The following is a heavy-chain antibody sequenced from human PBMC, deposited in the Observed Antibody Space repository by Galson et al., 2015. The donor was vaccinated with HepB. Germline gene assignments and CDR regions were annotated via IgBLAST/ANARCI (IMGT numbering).Heavy chain of an antibody. CDR3: AKDLFVVMEWLCVFDY. V-gene: IGHV3-23*01. CDR2: ISGSGGST. J-gene: IGHJ4*02. D-gene: IGHD3-3*01. CDR1: GFTFSSYA. Sequence: SLRLSCAASGFTFSSYAMSWVRQAPGKGLEWVSAISGSGGSTYYADSVKGRFTISRDNSKNTLYLQMNSLRAEDTAVYYCAKDLFVVMEWLCVFDYWGQGTLVTVSS.